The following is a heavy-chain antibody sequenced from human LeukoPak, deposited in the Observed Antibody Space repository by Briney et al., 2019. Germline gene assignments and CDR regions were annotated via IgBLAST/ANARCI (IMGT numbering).Heavy chain of an antibody. D-gene: IGHD3-3*01. CDR3: TSSYYDFWIDY. Sequence: GGSLRLSCAASGFTFSDSAMHWVRQASGKGLEWAGRIRSKANTYATAYGASVKGRFTISRDDSKNTAYLQMNSLKTEDTAVYYCTSSYYDFWIDYWGQGTLVTVSS. CDR2: IRSKANTYAT. CDR1: GFTFSDSA. V-gene: IGHV3-73*01. J-gene: IGHJ4*02.